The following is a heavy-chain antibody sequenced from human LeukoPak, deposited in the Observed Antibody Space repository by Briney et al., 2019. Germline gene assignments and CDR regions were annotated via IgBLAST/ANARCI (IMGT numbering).Heavy chain of an antibody. D-gene: IGHD2-21*01. CDR1: GFMFNAYW. J-gene: IGHJ4*02. Sequence: GESQRLSCTGSGFMFNAYWMTWVRKAPGKGLEWVANIKQDGSEKYYVDSVKGRFTISRDNAKNSLYLQMNSLRAEDTAVYYCARDGFSGGDDYWGQGTLVTVSS. CDR3: ARDGFSGGDDY. CDR2: IKQDGSEK. V-gene: IGHV3-7*01.